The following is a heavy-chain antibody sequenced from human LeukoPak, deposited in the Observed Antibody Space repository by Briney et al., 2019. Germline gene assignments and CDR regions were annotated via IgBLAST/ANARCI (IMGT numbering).Heavy chain of an antibody. J-gene: IGHJ4*02. D-gene: IGHD7-27*01. Sequence: SGTLSLTCIVSGDSITRNTYHWGWVRQPPGKGLEWTGTIYYSGSIYYNQSLRGRVALSVDTSKNQFSLKLTSVTAADTAVYYCGRLNTDWGFLFDSWGQGTLVTVYS. CDR2: IYYSGSI. CDR3: GRLNTDWGFLFDS. CDR1: GDSITRNTYH. V-gene: IGHV4-39*01.